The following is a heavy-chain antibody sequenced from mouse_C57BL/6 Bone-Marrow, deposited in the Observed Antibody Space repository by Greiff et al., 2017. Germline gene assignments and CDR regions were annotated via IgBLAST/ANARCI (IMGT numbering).Heavy chain of an antibody. CDR2: ISNGGGST. J-gene: IGHJ3*01. CDR3: ASGGFAY. CDR1: GFTFSDYY. Sequence: EVNLVESGGGLVQPGGSLKLSCAASGFTFSDYYMYWVRQTPEKRLEWVAYISNGGGSTYYPDTVKGRFTISRDNAKNTLYLQMSRLKSEDTAMYYCASGGFAYWGQGTLVTVAA. V-gene: IGHV5-12*01.